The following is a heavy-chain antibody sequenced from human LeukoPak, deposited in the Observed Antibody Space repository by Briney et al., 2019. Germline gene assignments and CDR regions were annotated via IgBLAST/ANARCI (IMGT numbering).Heavy chain of an antibody. CDR1: GFTFSDDQ. D-gene: IGHD3-10*01. CDR2: ISYDGANK. V-gene: IGHV3-30*10. CDR3: ARGSPGSGGNYFVD. J-gene: IGHJ4*02. Sequence: PGGSLRLSCAASGFTFSDDQMHWVRQAPGKGLQWVALISYDGANKAYTDSVKGRFTISRDNSKNMVYLQMSSLRFEDTAVYYCARGSPGSGGNYFVDWGQGALITVSS.